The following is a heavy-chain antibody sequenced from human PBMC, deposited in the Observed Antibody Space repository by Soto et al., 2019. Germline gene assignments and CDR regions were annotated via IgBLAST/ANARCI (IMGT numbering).Heavy chain of an antibody. D-gene: IGHD2-15*01. Sequence: GGSLRLSCAASGFTFSSYAMSWVRQAPGKGLEWVSAISGSGGSTYYADSVKGRFTISRDNSKNTLYLQMNSLRAEDTAVYYCAKVGSQNCYSGYYYYYMDIWGKGTTVNVSS. CDR2: ISGSGGST. V-gene: IGHV3-23*01. J-gene: IGHJ6*03. CDR1: GFTFSSYA. CDR3: AKVGSQNCYSGYYYYYMDI.